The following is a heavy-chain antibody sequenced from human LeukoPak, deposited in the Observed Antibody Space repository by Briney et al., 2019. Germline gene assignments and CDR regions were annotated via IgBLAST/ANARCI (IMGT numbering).Heavy chain of an antibody. V-gene: IGHV3-48*01. CDR3: ARGSTYYDSSGQVPFDY. Sequence: PGGSLRLSCVASGFTISRYAMTWVRQAPGKGLEWVSYISSSSSTIYYADSVKGRFTISRDNAKNSLYLQMNSLRAEDTAVYYCARGSTYYDSSGQVPFDYWGQGTLVTVSS. D-gene: IGHD3-22*01. J-gene: IGHJ4*02. CDR1: GFTISRYA. CDR2: ISSSSSTI.